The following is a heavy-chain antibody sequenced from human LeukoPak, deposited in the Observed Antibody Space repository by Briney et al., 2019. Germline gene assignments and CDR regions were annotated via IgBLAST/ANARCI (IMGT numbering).Heavy chain of an antibody. Sequence: SETLSLTCTVSGGSITSGGYYCGWIRQPPGKGLEWVGSIHYSGNTHNNPSLKSRVTISVDTSKNQFSLKLSSVTAADTAVYYCARYDILTGFDYWGQGTLVTVSS. CDR3: ARYDILTGFDY. CDR1: GGSITSGGYY. V-gene: IGHV4-39*07. D-gene: IGHD3-9*01. CDR2: IHYSGNT. J-gene: IGHJ4*02.